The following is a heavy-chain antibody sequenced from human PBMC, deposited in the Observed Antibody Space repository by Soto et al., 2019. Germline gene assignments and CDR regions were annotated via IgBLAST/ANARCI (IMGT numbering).Heavy chain of an antibody. J-gene: IGHJ4*02. CDR1: GFTVSSSY. Sequence: RLSCAASGFTVSSSYISWVRQAPGKGLEWVSVIYASGSTHYADSMKGRFTVSRDNAKNSVYLEMNSLSAEDTAVYYCARESEDLTSNFDYWGQGTLVTVSS. V-gene: IGHV3-53*01. CDR3: ARESEDLTSNFDY. CDR2: IYASGST.